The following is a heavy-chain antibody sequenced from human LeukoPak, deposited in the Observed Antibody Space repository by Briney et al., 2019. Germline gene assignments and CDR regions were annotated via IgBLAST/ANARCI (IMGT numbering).Heavy chain of an antibody. D-gene: IGHD2-2*01. Sequence: SVKVSCKASGGTFSSYAISWVRQAPGQGLEWMGGIIPIFGTANYAQKFQGRVTITADESTSTAYMELSSLRSEDTAVYYCARETGQLLRYNWFDPWGQGTLVTVSS. CDR3: ARETGQLLRYNWFDP. CDR1: GGTFSSYA. V-gene: IGHV1-69*13. J-gene: IGHJ5*02. CDR2: IIPIFGTA.